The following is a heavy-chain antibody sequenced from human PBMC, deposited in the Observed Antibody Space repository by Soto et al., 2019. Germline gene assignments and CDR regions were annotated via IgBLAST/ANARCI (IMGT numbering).Heavy chain of an antibody. CDR1: GYTFSSYH. CDR3: ARDGPPSKY. J-gene: IGHJ4*02. CDR2: ISAYNGNT. V-gene: IGHV1-18*01. Sequence: VRLVQSGAEVKKPGASVKVSCKASGYTFSSYHISWVRQAPGQGLEWMGWISAYNGNTNYAQKLQGRVTMTTDTSTSTDNMQRRRLRSEETGVYYFARDGPPSKYWGQGTLVTVP.